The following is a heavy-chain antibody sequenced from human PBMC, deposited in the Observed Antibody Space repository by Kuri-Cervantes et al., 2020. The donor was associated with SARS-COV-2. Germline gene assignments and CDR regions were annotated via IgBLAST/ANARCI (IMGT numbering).Heavy chain of an antibody. CDR3: ARAKMGFLEWDNWFDP. D-gene: IGHD3-3*01. CDR1: GYSISSGYY. J-gene: IGHJ5*02. Sequence: SETLSLTCAVSGYSISSGYYWGWIRQPPGKGLEWIGSIYHSGSTYYNPSLKSRVTTSVDTSKNQFSLKLSSVTAADTAVYYCARAKMGFLEWDNWFDPWGQGTLVTVSS. CDR2: IYHSGST. V-gene: IGHV4-38-2*01.